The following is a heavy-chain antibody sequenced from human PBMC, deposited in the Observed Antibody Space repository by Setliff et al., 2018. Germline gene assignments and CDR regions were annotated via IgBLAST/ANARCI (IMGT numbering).Heavy chain of an antibody. CDR2: IGGGGKST. D-gene: IGHD6-19*01. V-gene: IGHV3-23*01. Sequence: PGGSLRLSCGASGFAFSSFAMSWVRQAPGKGPEWVSAIGGGGKSTYYADSVKGRFTISRDNSKNTLHLQMNSLRAEDTAVYYCAKEAGYNSGRHDYWGQGTLVTVSS. J-gene: IGHJ4*02. CDR1: GFAFSSFA. CDR3: AKEAGYNSGRHDY.